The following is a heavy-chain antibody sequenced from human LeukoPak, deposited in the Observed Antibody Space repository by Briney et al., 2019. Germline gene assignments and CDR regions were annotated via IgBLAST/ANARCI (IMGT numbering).Heavy chain of an antibody. D-gene: IGHD6-19*01. Sequence: ETLSLTCTVSGGSISSSSYYWGWIRQPPGKGLEWVANIKQDGSEKYYVDSVKGRFTISRDNAKNSLYLQMNSLRAEDTAVYYCARGWQWLVPFDYWGQGTLVTVSS. CDR1: GGSISSSSYY. V-gene: IGHV3-7*01. J-gene: IGHJ4*02. CDR3: ARGWQWLVPFDY. CDR2: IKQDGSEK.